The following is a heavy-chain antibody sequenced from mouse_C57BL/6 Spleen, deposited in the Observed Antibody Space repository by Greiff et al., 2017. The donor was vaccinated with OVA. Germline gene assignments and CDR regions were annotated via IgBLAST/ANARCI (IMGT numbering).Heavy chain of an antibody. D-gene: IGHD1-1*01. J-gene: IGHJ4*01. CDR3: AKVEGAMDY. CDR1: GYTFTGYW. V-gene: IGHV1-9*01. CDR2: ILPGSGST. Sequence: VQLQQSGAELMKPGASVKLSCKATGYTFTGYWIEWVKQRPGHGLEWIGEILPGSGSTNYNEKFKGKATLTVDTSSSTAYMQLSSLTSEDSAVYYCAKVEGAMDYWGQGTSVTVSS.